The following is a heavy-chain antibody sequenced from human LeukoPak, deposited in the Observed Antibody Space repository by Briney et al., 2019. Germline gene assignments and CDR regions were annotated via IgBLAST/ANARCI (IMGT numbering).Heavy chain of an antibody. CDR2: IYSGGST. D-gene: IGHD6-13*01. Sequence: GGSLRLSCAASGFTFSSYAMSWVRQAPGKGLEWVSVIYSGGSTYYADSVKGRFTISRDNSENTLYLQMNSLRAEDTAVYYCAREYSSSTGFDYWGQGTLVTVSS. CDR3: AREYSSSTGFDY. J-gene: IGHJ4*02. V-gene: IGHV3-66*01. CDR1: GFTFSSYA.